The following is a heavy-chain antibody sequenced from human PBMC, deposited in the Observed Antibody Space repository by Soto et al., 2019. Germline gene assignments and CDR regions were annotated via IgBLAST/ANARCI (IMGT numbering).Heavy chain of an antibody. CDR1: GGSISSYY. CDR3: AREGAPQNYYYYYGMDV. V-gene: IGHV4-59*01. CDR2: IYYSGST. J-gene: IGHJ6*02. Sequence: SETLSLTCTVSGGSISSYYWSWIRQPPGKGLEWIGYIYYSGSTNYNPSLKSRVTISVDTSENQFSLKLSSVTAADTAVYYCAREGAPQNYYYYYGMDVWGQGTTVTVS.